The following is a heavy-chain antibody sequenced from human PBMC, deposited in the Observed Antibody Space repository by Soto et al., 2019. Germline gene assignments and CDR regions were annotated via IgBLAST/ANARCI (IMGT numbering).Heavy chain of an antibody. V-gene: IGHV4-28*05. CDR2: INYSGSF. J-gene: IGHJ4*02. CDR1: GDFISSSHW. CDR3: ARIATTTLGGPIDY. Sequence: SETLSLTCRVSGDFISSSHWWRWIRQPPGKGLEWIGHINYSGSFYHDPSLKSRVTMSLDTSKYQFSLRLSSVTAVDTAVYYCARIATTTLGGPIDYWGRGTLVSVSS. D-gene: IGHD4-4*01.